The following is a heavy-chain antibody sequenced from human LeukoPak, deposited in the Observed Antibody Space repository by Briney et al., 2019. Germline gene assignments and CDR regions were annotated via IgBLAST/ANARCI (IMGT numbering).Heavy chain of an antibody. D-gene: IGHD2-2*01. CDR2: IYPGDSDA. Sequence: GESLKISCTGSGYNFNKYWIGWVRQMPGKGLEWMGIIYPGDSDARYSPSFEGQVTISADKSLSTAYLQWSSLKASDTAMYYCARTYCSSTSCYQFGYGMDVWGQGTTVTVSS. CDR3: ARTYCSSTSCYQFGYGMDV. J-gene: IGHJ6*02. CDR1: GYNFNKYW. V-gene: IGHV5-51*01.